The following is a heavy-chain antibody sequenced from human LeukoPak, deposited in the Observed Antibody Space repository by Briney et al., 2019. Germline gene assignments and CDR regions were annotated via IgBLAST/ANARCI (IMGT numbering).Heavy chain of an antibody. CDR1: GYTFTSYY. D-gene: IGHD3-10*01. CDR3: ARGPSITMIRGGQWYYYMDV. CDR2: INPSGGST. Sequence: ASVKVSCKASGYTFTSYYMHWVRQAPGQGLEWMGIINPSGGSTNYAQKFQGRVTMTRDTSTNTVYMELSSLRSEDTAVYYCARGPSITMIRGGQWYYYMDVWGKGTTVTISS. V-gene: IGHV1-46*01. J-gene: IGHJ6*03.